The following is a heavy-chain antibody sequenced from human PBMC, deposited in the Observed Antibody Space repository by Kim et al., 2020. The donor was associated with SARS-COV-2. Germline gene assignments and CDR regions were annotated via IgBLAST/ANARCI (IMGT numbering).Heavy chain of an antibody. V-gene: IGHV3-49*03. CDR1: GFTFGDYA. D-gene: IGHD4-17*01. J-gene: IGHJ5*01. Sequence: GGSLRLSCTAFGFTFGDYAMSWFRQAPGKGLEWVSFIRSKGYGGTTEYAASVKGRFTISRDDSKSIDYLQMNSLKTEDTAVYYCARKITVTDYNWFDPWGQGTLVTVSS. CDR3: ARKITVTDYNWFDP. CDR2: IRSKGYGGTT.